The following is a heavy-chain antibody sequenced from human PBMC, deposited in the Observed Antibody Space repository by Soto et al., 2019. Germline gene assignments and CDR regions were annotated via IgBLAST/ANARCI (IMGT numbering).Heavy chain of an antibody. Sequence: SETLSLTCTVSGGSISSGGYYWSWIRQHPGKGLEWIGYIYYSGSTYYNPSLKSRVTISVDTSKNQFSLKLSSVTAADTAVYYWARERGGRGSGSYIVPKFYYYGMDVWGQGTTVTVSS. D-gene: IGHD3-10*01. CDR1: GGSISSGGYY. J-gene: IGHJ6*02. CDR2: IYYSGST. CDR3: ARERGGRGSGSYIVPKFYYYGMDV. V-gene: IGHV4-31*03.